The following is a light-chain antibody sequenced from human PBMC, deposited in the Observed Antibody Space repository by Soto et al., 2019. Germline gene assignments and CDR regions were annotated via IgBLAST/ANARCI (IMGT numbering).Light chain of an antibody. Sequence: DIQMTQSPSTVSASVGDRVTITCRASQTVYSWLAWYQQKPWNAPKLLISEASTLQSGVPSRFAGSGSGTEFTLAISRLQPDDFATYYCQQYSSYSPYTFGQGTKVEI. CDR2: EAS. V-gene: IGKV1-5*03. CDR3: QQYSSYSPYT. J-gene: IGKJ2*01. CDR1: QTVYSW.